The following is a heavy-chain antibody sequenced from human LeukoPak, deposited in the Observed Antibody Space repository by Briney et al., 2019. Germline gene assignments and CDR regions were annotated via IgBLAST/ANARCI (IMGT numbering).Heavy chain of an antibody. CDR3: ARVGGESSSGDY. D-gene: IGHD6-6*01. Sequence: GGSLRLSRAASGFTFSSYSMNWVRQAPGKGLEWVSSISSSSSYIYYADSVKGRFTISRDNAKNSLYLQMNSLRAEDTAVYYCARVGGESSSGDYWGQGTLVTVSS. V-gene: IGHV3-21*01. CDR1: GFTFSSYS. J-gene: IGHJ4*02. CDR2: ISSSSSYI.